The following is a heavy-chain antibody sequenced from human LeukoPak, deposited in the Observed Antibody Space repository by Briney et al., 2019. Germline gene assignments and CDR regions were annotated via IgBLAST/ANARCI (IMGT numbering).Heavy chain of an antibody. CDR2: IIPIFGTA. CDR1: GGTFSSYA. Sequence: ASVKVSCKASGGTFSSYAISWVRQAPGQGLEWMGGIIPIFGTANYAQKFQGRVTITADESTSTAYMELSSLRSEDTAVYYCARLSILVQGPGTPEIEVVPAASYWYFDLWGRGTLVTVSS. CDR3: ARLSILVQGPGTPEIEVVPAASYWYFDL. V-gene: IGHV1-69*01. D-gene: IGHD2-2*01. J-gene: IGHJ2*01.